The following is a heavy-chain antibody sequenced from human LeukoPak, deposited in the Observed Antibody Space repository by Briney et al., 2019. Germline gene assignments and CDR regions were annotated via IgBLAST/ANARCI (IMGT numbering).Heavy chain of an antibody. CDR2: INPSGGST. CDR1: GNTFSSYY. Sequence: GASVKVSCKASGNTFSSYYINWVRQAPGQGLEWMGIINPSGGSTSYAQKFQGRVTMTRDKSTSTVYMEVSSLRSEDTAVYYCARDLSWEYSYGFRAFDMWGQGTMVTVSS. D-gene: IGHD5-18*01. CDR3: ARDLSWEYSYGFRAFDM. J-gene: IGHJ3*02. V-gene: IGHV1-46*01.